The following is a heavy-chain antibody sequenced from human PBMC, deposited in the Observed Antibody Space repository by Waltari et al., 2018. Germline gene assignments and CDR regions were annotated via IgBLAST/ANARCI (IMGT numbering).Heavy chain of an antibody. CDR3: AREVRRDGYNYYYGMDV. Sequence: QVQLVQSGAEVKKPGSSVKVSCKASGGTFRRYAISWVRQAPGQGLEWMGGIIPVLGTANYPQKFQGRVTITADESTSTAYMEVSSLRSEDTAVYYCAREVRRDGYNYYYGMDVWGQGTTVTVSS. CDR2: IIPVLGTA. D-gene: IGHD5-12*01. V-gene: IGHV1-69*01. CDR1: GGTFRRYA. J-gene: IGHJ6*02.